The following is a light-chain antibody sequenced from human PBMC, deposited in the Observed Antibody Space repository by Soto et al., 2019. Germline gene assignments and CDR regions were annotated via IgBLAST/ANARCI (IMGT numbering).Light chain of an antibody. CDR3: CSFSGSSAFPVV. J-gene: IGLJ1*01. CDR2: EVS. CDR1: SSDVGSYDL. Sequence: QSAMTQTGSESGSPEQSITISCTGTSSDVGSYDLVSWYQQYPGKAPKLMIYEVSERPSVFSNRFSGSKSGNTASLTISGLLADDEADYYSCSFSGSSAFPVVFGTWTKGTLL. V-gene: IGLV2-23*02.